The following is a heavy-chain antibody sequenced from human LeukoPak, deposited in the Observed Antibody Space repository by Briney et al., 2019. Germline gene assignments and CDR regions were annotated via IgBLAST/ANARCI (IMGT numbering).Heavy chain of an antibody. D-gene: IGHD6-19*01. Sequence: PSETLSLTCAVYGGSFSGYYWSWIRQPPGKGLEWIGEINHSGSTNYNPSLKSRVTISVDTSKNQFSLKLSSVTAADTAVYYCARTGYSSGWYVWFDPWGRGTLVTVSS. CDR1: GGSFSGYY. J-gene: IGHJ5*02. V-gene: IGHV4-34*01. CDR3: ARTGYSSGWYVWFDP. CDR2: INHSGST.